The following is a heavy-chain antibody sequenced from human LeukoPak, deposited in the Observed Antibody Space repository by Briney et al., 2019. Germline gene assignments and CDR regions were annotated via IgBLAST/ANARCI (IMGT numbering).Heavy chain of an antibody. D-gene: IGHD4-23*01. J-gene: IGHJ4*02. CDR1: GFTLSSYS. CDR3: AGHYGGNSDPVDY. V-gene: IGHV3-21*01. CDR2: ISSSSSYI. Sequence: GGSLRLSCAASGFTLSSYSMNWVRQAPGKGLEWVSSISSSSSYIYYADSVKGRFIISRDNAKNSLYLQMNSLRAEDTAVYYWAGHYGGNSDPVDYWGQGTLVTVSS.